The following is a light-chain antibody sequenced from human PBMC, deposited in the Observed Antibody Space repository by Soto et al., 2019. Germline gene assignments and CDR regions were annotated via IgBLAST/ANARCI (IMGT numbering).Light chain of an antibody. CDR2: YNN. J-gene: IGLJ3*02. CDR1: SSNIGSNT. CDR3: AAWDDSLYGWV. V-gene: IGLV1-44*01. Sequence: QSVLTQPPPASGTPGQRVTISCSGSSSNIGSNTVNWYQQLPGTAPTLLIYYNNQRPSGVPDRFSGSKSGTSASLAISGLQSEDEAHYYCAAWDDSLYGWVFGGGTKLTVL.